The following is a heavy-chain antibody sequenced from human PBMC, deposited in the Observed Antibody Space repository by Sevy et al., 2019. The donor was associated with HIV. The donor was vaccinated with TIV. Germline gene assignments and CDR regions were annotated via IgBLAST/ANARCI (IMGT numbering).Heavy chain of an antibody. J-gene: IGHJ5*02. D-gene: IGHD2-2*01. CDR3: ARSPPVVVVPGAPSWFDP. V-gene: IGHV4-34*01. CDR2: INESGIT. CDR1: DGSFSGYY. Sequence: SETLSLTCAVHDGSFSGYYWNWIRQLPGKGLEWIGEINESGITNYNPSLKSRVTISVDTSKKEFSLKLNSVTAADTAVYFCARSPPVVVVPGAPSWFDPWDQGTLVTVSS.